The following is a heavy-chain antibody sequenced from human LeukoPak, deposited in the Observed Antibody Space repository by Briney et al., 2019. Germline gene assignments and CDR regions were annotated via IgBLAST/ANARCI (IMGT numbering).Heavy chain of an antibody. Sequence: ASVKVSCKASGYTFAGYYLHWVRQAPGQGLEWMGRINPNSGGTNYAPKFQDRVAMTRDTSNSTAYMEHSRLRSDDTAVYYCARHSDSAGFARWGQGSLVIVSS. V-gene: IGHV1-2*06. J-gene: IGHJ4*02. CDR3: ARHSDSAGFAR. D-gene: IGHD4-11*01. CDR1: GYTFAGYY. CDR2: INPNSGGT.